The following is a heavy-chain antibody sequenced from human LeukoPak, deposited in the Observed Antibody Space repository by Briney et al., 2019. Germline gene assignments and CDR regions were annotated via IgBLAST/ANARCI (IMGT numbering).Heavy chain of an antibody. D-gene: IGHD5-18*01. Sequence: PSETLSLTCTVSGGSIGSYYWSWIRQPPGKGLEWIGYIYYSGSTNYNPSLKSRVTISVDTSKNQFSLKLSSVTAADTAVYYCARSVGGYSYYHLDYWGQGTLVTVSS. J-gene: IGHJ4*02. V-gene: IGHV4-59*01. CDR2: IYYSGST. CDR1: GGSIGSYY. CDR3: ARSVGGYSYYHLDY.